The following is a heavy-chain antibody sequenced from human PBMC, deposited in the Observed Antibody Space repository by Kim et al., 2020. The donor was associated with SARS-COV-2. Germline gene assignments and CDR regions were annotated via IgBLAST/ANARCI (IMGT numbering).Heavy chain of an antibody. CDR3: ARASIPYCRGSGSLDD. V-gene: IGHV3-23*01. J-gene: IGHJ4*02. D-gene: IGHD2-21*01. Sequence: GGSLRLSCAASGFTFSSCAMYWVRQAPGKGLEWVSAISGSGDSTYYADSVKGRFTLSRDNPKNTVYLQMNSLRADDTAVYYCARASIPYCRGSGSLDDWGQGTPVPGSS. CDR1: GFTFSSCA. CDR2: ISGSGDST.